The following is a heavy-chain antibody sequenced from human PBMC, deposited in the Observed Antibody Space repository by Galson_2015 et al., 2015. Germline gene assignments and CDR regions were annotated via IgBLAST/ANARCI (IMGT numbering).Heavy chain of an antibody. D-gene: IGHD2-15*01. V-gene: IGHV5-51*01. Sequence: QSGAEVKKPGESLKISCTGSGYSFTSYWIGWVRQMPGKGLEWMGIIYPGDSDTRYSPSFQGQVTISADKSISTAHLQWSSLKASDPAMYYCARRYCSGGSCYSLDYWGQGTLVTVSS. CDR2: IYPGDSDT. J-gene: IGHJ4*02. CDR1: GYSFTSYW. CDR3: ARRYCSGGSCYSLDY.